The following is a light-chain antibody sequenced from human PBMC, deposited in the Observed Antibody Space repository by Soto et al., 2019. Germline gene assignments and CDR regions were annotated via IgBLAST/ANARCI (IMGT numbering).Light chain of an antibody. Sequence: QSALTQPPSVSGSPGQSVTISCTGTSSDVGSYNRVSWYQQPPGTAPKLMIYEVSNRPSGVPDRFSGSKSGNTASLTISGLQAEDEADYYGSSYTSSSTPHVVFGGGTKLTVL. CDR1: SSDVGSYNR. J-gene: IGLJ2*01. V-gene: IGLV2-18*02. CDR2: EVS. CDR3: SSYTSSSTPHVV.